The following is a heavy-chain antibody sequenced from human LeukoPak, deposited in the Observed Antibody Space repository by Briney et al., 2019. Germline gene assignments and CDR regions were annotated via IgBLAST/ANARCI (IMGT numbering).Heavy chain of an antibody. D-gene: IGHD5-18*01. CDR1: GFPFSSYS. V-gene: IGHV3-21*04. CDR3: ARRRSGYSYGLLRYYYYYMDV. Sequence: GGSLRLSCAASGFPFSSYSMNWVRQAPGKGLEWVSSISSSSNYIYYADSVKGRFTISRDNAKNSLYLHMNSLRSEDTAVYYCARRRSGYSYGLLRYYYYYMDVWGKGTTVTVSS. J-gene: IGHJ6*03. CDR2: ISSSSNYI.